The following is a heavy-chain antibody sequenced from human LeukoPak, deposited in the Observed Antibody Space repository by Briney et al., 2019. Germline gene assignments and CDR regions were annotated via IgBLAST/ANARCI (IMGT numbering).Heavy chain of an antibody. V-gene: IGHV3-23*01. Sequence: GGSLRLSCAASGFTFSSYTMTWVRQAPGKGLEWVSAISGSGGSTYYADSVKGRFTISRDNAKNSLYLQMNSLRAEDTAVYYCASEGDYDSSGGGFDYWGQGTLVTVSS. D-gene: IGHD3-22*01. CDR3: ASEGDYDSSGGGFDY. CDR2: ISGSGGST. J-gene: IGHJ4*02. CDR1: GFTFSSYT.